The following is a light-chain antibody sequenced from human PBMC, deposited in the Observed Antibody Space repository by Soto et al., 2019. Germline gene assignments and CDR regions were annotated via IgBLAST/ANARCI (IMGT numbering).Light chain of an antibody. Sequence: QSVLTQPPPVSASPGQKVTISCSGSSSNIGNNYVSWYQQLPGTAPKLLIYDNNKRPSGIPDRFSGSKSGTSATLGITGLQTGDEADYYCGTWDSSLSCVVFGGGTKVTVL. CDR2: DNN. CDR1: SSNIGNNY. V-gene: IGLV1-51*01. J-gene: IGLJ2*01. CDR3: GTWDSSLSCVV.